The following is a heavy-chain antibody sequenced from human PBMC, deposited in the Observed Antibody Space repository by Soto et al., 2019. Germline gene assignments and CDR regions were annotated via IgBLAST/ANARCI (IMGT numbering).Heavy chain of an antibody. Sequence: QLQLQESGSGLVTPSQTLSLTCAVPGGSISSGCYSWSWIRQPPGKGLDWIGYIYHSGSTYYNPSLKSRVTISVDRSKNQFSLKLSSVTAADTAVYYWARVPGPWGQGTLVTVSS. V-gene: IGHV4-30-2*01. CDR3: ARVPGP. CDR2: IYHSGST. J-gene: IGHJ5*02. CDR1: GGSISSGCYS.